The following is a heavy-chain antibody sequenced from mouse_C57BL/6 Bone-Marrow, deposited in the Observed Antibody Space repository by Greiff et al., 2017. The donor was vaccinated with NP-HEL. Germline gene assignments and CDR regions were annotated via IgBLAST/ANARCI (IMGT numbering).Heavy chain of an antibody. CDR1: GYTFTSYW. V-gene: IGHV1-55*01. Sequence: QVQLPQPGAELVKPGASVKMSCKASGYTFTSYWITWVKQRPGHGLEWIGDIYPGSGSTNYNEKFKSKATLTVDTSSSTAYMQLSSRTSEDAAVYYCAREGELPGYYDVWGTGTTVTVSA. D-gene: IGHD2-1*01. CDR3: AREGELPGYYDV. J-gene: IGHJ1*03. CDR2: IYPGSGST.